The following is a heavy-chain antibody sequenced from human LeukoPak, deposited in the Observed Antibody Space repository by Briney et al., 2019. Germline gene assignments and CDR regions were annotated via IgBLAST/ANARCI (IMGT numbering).Heavy chain of an antibody. D-gene: IGHD1-26*01. CDR2: ISGDGSST. J-gene: IGHJ4*02. CDR3: AKDLGRYRNNYFDY. CDR1: GFTFSTKW. V-gene: IGHV3-74*03. Sequence: GGSLRLSCAASGFTFSTKWMHWVRQVPGKGLLWVSRISGDGSSTLYADSVKGRFTISRDDSKNTLYLQMNSLRAEDTAVYYCAKDLGRYRNNYFDYWGQGTLVTVSS.